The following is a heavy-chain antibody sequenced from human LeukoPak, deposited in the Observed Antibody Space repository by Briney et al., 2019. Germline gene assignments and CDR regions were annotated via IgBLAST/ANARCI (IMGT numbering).Heavy chain of an antibody. CDR1: GGSISSGGYY. CDR2: IYHSGST. CDR3: ASRPIPVDIFDS. Sequence: SETLSLTCAVSGGSISSGGYYWSWIRQPPGKGLEWIGYIYHSGSTNYNPSLKSRVTISVDTSKNQLSLKLSSVTAADTAVYYCASRPIPVDIFDSWGQGTLVTVSS. V-gene: IGHV4-30-2*01. J-gene: IGHJ4*02. D-gene: IGHD6-19*01.